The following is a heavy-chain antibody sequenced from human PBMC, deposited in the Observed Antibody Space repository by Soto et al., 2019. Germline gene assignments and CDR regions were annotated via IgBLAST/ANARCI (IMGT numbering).Heavy chain of an antibody. J-gene: IGHJ6*02. CDR3: AKDLGWILNYYGMDV. Sequence: GGSLRLSCAASGFTFSTYSMNWVRQAPGKGLEWVAYITYSGSPKYYADSVKGRFTISRDNSKNTLYLQMNSLRAEDTAVYYCAKDLGWILNYYGMDVWGQGTTVTVSS. CDR2: ITYSGSPK. D-gene: IGHD5-18*01. V-gene: IGHV3-30*18. CDR1: GFTFSTYS.